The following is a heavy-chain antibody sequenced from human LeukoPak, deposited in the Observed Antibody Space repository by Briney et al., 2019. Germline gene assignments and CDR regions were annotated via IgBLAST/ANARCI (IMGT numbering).Heavy chain of an antibody. V-gene: IGHV3-23*01. CDR3: AKDRAAVAGKASCLDY. D-gene: IGHD6-19*01. J-gene: IGHJ4*02. Sequence: SGGSLRLSCAASGFTFDDYAMHWVRQAPEKGLEWVSAISGSGGSTYYADSVKGRFTISRDNSKNTLYLQMNSLRAEDTAVYYCAKDRAAVAGKASCLDYWGQGTLVTVSS. CDR1: GFTFDDYA. CDR2: ISGSGGST.